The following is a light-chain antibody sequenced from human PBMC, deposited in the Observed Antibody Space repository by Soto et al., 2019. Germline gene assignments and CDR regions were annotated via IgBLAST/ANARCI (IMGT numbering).Light chain of an antibody. Sequence: DIQMTQSPSSLSASVGDRVTITCRASQGISNYLAWYQQKPGKVPKFLIYNESTLQSGVPSRLSGSGSGTDLTLTISSLQPEDVATYYCQKYNTAPWTFGQGTKVEIK. CDR1: QGISNY. CDR2: NES. V-gene: IGKV1-27*01. J-gene: IGKJ1*01. CDR3: QKYNTAPWT.